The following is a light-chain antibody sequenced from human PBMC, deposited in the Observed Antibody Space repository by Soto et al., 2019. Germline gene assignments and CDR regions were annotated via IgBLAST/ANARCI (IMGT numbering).Light chain of an antibody. V-gene: IGKV1-5*03. CDR3: QQHNSYPAT. J-gene: IGKJ1*01. Sequence: DIQMTQSPSTLSASVGERVTITCRASQRVSTWLAWYQQKPGKAPKLLIYMASTLESGVPSRFSGTASGTEFTLTISILQPDDFATYYCQQHNSYPATFGQGTRVEIK. CDR1: QRVSTW. CDR2: MAS.